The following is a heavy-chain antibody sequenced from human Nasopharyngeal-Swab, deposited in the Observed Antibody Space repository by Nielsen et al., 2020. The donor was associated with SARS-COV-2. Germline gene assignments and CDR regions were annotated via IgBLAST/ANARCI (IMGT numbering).Heavy chain of an antibody. CDR1: GGTLSSYA. CDR2: IIPISGTA. Sequence: SSVTVSCKASGGTLSSYAISWVRQAPGQGLEWMGGIIPISGTANYAQKFQGRVTITADESTSTAYMALSSLRSEDTAVYYCASNVEGGSGSYYYYGMDVWGQGTTVTVSS. J-gene: IGHJ6*02. D-gene: IGHD3-10*01. CDR3: ASNVEGGSGSYYYYGMDV. V-gene: IGHV1-69*13.